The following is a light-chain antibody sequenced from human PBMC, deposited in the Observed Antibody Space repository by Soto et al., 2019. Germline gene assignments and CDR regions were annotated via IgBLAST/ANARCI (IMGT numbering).Light chain of an antibody. J-gene: IGLJ2*01. CDR1: SGDVGNYNL. CDR2: GVD. Sequence: QSVLTQPASVTGSPGKSITISCTGSSGDVGNYNLVSWYQHHPGKAPKFLIYGVDKRPSGVSNRFSGSKSGNTASLTISGLQAEDEAAYYCCSYGGRSTWIFGGGTKLTVL. CDR3: CSYGGRSTWI. V-gene: IGLV2-23*02.